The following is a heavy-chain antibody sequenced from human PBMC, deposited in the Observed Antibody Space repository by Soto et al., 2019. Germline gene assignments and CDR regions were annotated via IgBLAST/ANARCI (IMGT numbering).Heavy chain of an antibody. CDR1: GFTFSNYA. Sequence: EVHLLDSGGGLVQPGGSLRLSCAASGFTFSNYAMSWVRQAPGKGLEWVSAMSGSGEVTPYEDSVKGRFSISRDNSKTTLYLQMNSLRAEGTAVYFCASHNYYNSDRRSYTLDYWGPGTLVTVSS. CDR3: ASHNYYNSDRRSYTLDY. V-gene: IGHV3-23*01. J-gene: IGHJ4*02. D-gene: IGHD3-10*01. CDR2: MSGSGEVT.